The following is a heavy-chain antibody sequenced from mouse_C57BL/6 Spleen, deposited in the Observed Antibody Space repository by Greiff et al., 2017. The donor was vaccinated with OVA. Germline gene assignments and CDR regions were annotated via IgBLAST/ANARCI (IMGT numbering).Heavy chain of an antibody. V-gene: IGHV1-26*01. J-gene: IGHJ3*01. CDR1: GYTFTDYY. D-gene: IGHD3-2*02. Sequence: EVQLQQSGPELVKPGASVKISCKASGYTFTDYYMNWVKQSHGKSLEWIGDINPNNGGTSYNQKFKGKATLTVYKSASTAYMELRSLTSEDSAVYYCSYSSGYVGGFAYWGQGTLVTVSA. CDR2: INPNNGGT. CDR3: SYSSGYVGGFAY.